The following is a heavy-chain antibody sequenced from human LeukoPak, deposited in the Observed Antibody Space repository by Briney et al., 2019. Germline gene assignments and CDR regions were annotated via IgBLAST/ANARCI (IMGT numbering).Heavy chain of an antibody. V-gene: IGHV3-7*01. CDR3: ARASGRREDY. J-gene: IGHJ4*02. Sequence: GGSLRLSCVASGFTFSSYWATWVRQAPGKGLEWVANIDTDGSHQYYVDSVKGRFTISKDNAKNAVYLQMNSLRPEDTAVYYCARASGRREDYWGQGALVTVSS. CDR1: GFTFSSYW. D-gene: IGHD2-15*01. CDR2: IDTDGSHQ.